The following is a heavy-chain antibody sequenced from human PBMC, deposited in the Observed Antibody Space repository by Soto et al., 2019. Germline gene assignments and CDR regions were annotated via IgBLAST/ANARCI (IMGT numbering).Heavy chain of an antibody. D-gene: IGHD3-22*01. J-gene: IGHJ6*02. CDR1: GGSISSYY. V-gene: IGHV4-4*07. Sequence: SETLSLTCTVSGGSISSYYWSWIRQPAGKGLEWIGRIYTSGSTNYNPSLKSRVTMSVDTSKNQFSLKLSSVTAADTAVYYCASTRYYDSSGYSPSYYYYGMDVWGQGTKVTVSS. CDR3: ASTRYYDSSGYSPSYYYYGMDV. CDR2: IYTSGST.